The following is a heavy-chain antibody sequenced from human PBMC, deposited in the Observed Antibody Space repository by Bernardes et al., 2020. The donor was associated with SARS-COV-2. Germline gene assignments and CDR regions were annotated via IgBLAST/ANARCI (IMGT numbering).Heavy chain of an antibody. CDR3: VRATSGFDY. CDR1: GFIFSNYD. Sequence: GGSLILSCAASGFIFSNYDMHWVRQPTGEGLEWVSSVGRVGDTYYLGSVKGRFTISRDNVKNSLYLQMNSLTAGDTAVYYCVRATSGFDYWGQGFLVTVSS. V-gene: IGHV3-13*01. D-gene: IGHD1-26*01. J-gene: IGHJ4*02. CDR2: VGRVGDT.